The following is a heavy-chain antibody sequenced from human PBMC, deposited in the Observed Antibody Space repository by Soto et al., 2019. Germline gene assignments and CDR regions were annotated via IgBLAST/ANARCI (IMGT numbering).Heavy chain of an antibody. D-gene: IGHD6-13*01. CDR2: ISGSGGST. J-gene: IGHJ4*02. V-gene: IGHV3-23*01. CDR1: GFTFSSYA. Sequence: EVQLLESGGGLVQPGGSLRLSCAASGFTFSSYAMSWVRQAPGKGLEWVSAISGSGGSTYYADSVKGRFTISRDNSKNTLDLQMNSLRAEDTAVYYCAKELALYSSSWLTFDYWGQGTLVTVSS. CDR3: AKELALYSSSWLTFDY.